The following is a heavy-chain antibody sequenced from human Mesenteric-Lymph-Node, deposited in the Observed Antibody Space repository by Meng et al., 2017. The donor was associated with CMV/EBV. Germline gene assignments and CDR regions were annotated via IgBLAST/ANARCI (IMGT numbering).Heavy chain of an antibody. J-gene: IGHJ6*02. D-gene: IGHD6-13*01. Sequence: GESLKISCAASGFTVSSYGMHWVRQAPGKGLEWVAVRWDEGRNKYYADSVKGRFTNSRDNSKNTLYLQMNRLRAEDTAVYYCARDPSIAAVNYYYYGMDVWGQGTTVTVSS. V-gene: IGHV3-33*01. CDR2: RWDEGRNK. CDR1: GFTVSSYG. CDR3: ARDPSIAAVNYYYYGMDV.